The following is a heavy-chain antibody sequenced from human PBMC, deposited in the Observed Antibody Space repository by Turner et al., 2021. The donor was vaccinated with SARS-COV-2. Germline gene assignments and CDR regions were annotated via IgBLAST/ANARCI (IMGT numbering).Heavy chain of an antibody. V-gene: IGHV3-21*01. Sequence: EVQLVESGGGLVKPGGSLSLSCAASGFTFSSYSMNWVRTAPGKGLEWVAAISSRSSYILYADSVKCRFTISRDNAKNSLYLQMNSLRAEDTAVYYCAREGATNWNDGPHDAFDIWGQGTMVTVSS. CDR3: AREGATNWNDGPHDAFDI. J-gene: IGHJ3*02. CDR2: ISSRSSYI. CDR1: GFTFSSYS. D-gene: IGHD1-20*01.